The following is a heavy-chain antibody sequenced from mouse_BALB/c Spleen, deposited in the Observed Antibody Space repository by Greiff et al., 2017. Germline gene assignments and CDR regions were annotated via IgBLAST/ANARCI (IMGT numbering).Heavy chain of an antibody. J-gene: IGHJ2*01. CDR3: ARDADGYYGDY. D-gene: IGHD2-3*01. V-gene: IGHV5-9-4*01. Sequence: EVKLQESGGGLVKPGGSLKLSCAASGFTFSSYAMSWVRQSPEKRLEWVAEISSGGSYTYYPDTVTGRFTISRDNAKNTLYLQMSSLRSEDTAMYYCARDADGYYGDYWGQGTTLTVSS. CDR1: GFTFSSYA. CDR2: ISSGGSYT.